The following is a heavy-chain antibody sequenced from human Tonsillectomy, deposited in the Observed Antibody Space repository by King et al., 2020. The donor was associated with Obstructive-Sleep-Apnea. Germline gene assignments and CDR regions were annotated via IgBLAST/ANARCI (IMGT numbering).Heavy chain of an antibody. V-gene: IGHV4-31*03. Sequence: QLQESGPGLVKPSQTLSLTCTVSGGSISSGGYYWSWIRQHPGKGLEWIGYIYYSGSTSYNPSLKSRVTISVATSKNKFSLKLRSVTAADTAVYYCARTSYYDILTGYHYWYFDLWGRGTLVTVSS. CDR2: IYYSGST. J-gene: IGHJ2*01. CDR1: GGSISSGGYY. CDR3: ARTSYYDILTGYHYWYFDL. D-gene: IGHD3-9*01.